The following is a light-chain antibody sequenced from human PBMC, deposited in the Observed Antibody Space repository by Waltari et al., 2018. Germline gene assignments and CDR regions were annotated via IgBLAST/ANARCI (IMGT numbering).Light chain of an antibody. CDR3: YSATDNNLRV. CDR2: KDS. Sequence: SYELTQPSSVSVSPGQTSRITCSGDLLSTKHARWFQQRPDQAPVLVIYKDSDRPSGIPQRLSGSSSGTTVILTISGAQVEDEADYYCYSATDNNLRVFGGGTKLTVL. CDR1: LLSTKH. V-gene: IGLV3-27*01. J-gene: IGLJ3*02.